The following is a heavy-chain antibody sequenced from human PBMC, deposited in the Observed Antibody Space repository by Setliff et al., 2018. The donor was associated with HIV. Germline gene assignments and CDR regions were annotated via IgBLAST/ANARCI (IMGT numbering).Heavy chain of an antibody. Sequence: SETLSLTCSVSGASINSGSYYWTWIRQHPGKGLEWIGYIYYSGSTYYNPSLKSRLAMSLDTSSNQFSLKLRSVTAADTAIYYCARGRDYTGSWFRPFYLDFWGHGNLVTVSS. J-gene: IGHJ4*01. V-gene: IGHV4-31*03. D-gene: IGHD3-3*01. CDR2: IYYSGST. CDR1: GASINSGSYY. CDR3: ARGRDYTGSWFRPFYLDF.